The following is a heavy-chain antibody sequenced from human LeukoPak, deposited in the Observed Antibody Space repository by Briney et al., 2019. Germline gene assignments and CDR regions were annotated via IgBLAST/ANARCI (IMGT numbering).Heavy chain of an antibody. CDR2: IKQDGSEK. Sequence: GGSLRLSCAASGFTFSSYWMSWVRQAPGKGLEWVANIKQDGSEKYYVDSVKGRYTISRDNAKNSLYLQMNSLRAEDTAVYYCAREQYYDILTGYWPYFDYWGQGTLVTVSS. V-gene: IGHV3-7*03. CDR1: GFTFSSYW. CDR3: AREQYYDILTGYWPYFDY. D-gene: IGHD3-9*01. J-gene: IGHJ4*02.